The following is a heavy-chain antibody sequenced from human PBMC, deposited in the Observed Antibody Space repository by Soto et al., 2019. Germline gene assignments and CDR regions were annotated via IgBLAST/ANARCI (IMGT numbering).Heavy chain of an antibody. D-gene: IGHD4-17*01. Sequence: QVQQVQSGGEVKKPGASVKVSCKASGYTFNNYGISWVRQAPGQGLEWMGWISTYNGNTNYAQKLQDRVTMTTDTSTSTAYMELRSLRSDDTAVYYCARDDYGVYSYCGQGTLVTVSS. J-gene: IGHJ4*02. CDR3: ARDDYGVYSY. V-gene: IGHV1-18*01. CDR2: ISTYNGNT. CDR1: GYTFNNYG.